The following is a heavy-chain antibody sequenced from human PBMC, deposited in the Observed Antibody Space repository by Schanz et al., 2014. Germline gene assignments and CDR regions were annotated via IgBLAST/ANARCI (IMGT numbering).Heavy chain of an antibody. CDR2: LSSGSSTR. J-gene: IGHJ4*02. CDR3: TGGGFDY. Sequence: EVQLVESGGGSVRPGESLTLSCTVSGLDFLNYHMNWVRQAPGKGLEWLSFLSSGSSTRYQADSVKGRFTVFRANSENTLYLRMTDLRSEDTAIYFCTGGGFDYWGRGTLVTVSS. V-gene: IGHV3-48*04. CDR1: GLDFLNYH.